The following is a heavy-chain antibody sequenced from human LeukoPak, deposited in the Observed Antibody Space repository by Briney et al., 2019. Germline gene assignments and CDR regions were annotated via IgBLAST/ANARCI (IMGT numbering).Heavy chain of an antibody. J-gene: IGHJ5*02. CDR1: GFTFSSYA. Sequence: GGSLRLSCAASGFTFSSYAMNWVRQAPGKGLEWVSAISGSGGSTYYADSVKGRFTISRDNSKNTLFLQMSTLRAEDTALYYCVACSGASCYGDRFDPWGQGTLVTVSS. CDR2: ISGSGGST. V-gene: IGHV3-23*01. CDR3: VACSGASCYGDRFDP. D-gene: IGHD2-2*01.